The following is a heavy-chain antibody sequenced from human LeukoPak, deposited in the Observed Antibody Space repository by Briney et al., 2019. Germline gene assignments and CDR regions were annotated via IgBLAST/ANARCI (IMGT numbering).Heavy chain of an antibody. V-gene: IGHV1-2*02. J-gene: IGHJ4*02. CDR1: GYTFSDYY. D-gene: IGHD1-26*01. CDR2: INANSGNT. CDR3: ARVSVITQYKGSPDYFAS. Sequence: ASVKVSCKASGYTFSDYYIHWIRQAPGQGLEWMGWINANSGNTDYAQKFQGRVTVTRDTSISTAYMELGRLRSDDTAVYYCARVSVITQYKGSPDYFASWGQGTLLTVSS.